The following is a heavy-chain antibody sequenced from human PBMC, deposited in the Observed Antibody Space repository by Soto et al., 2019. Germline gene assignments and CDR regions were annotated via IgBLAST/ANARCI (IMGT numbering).Heavy chain of an antibody. CDR1: GFTFDSYA. CDR3: AKDTVGGYSFWSGYYSDGLDV. CDR2: ISGSADGT. J-gene: IGHJ3*01. Sequence: EVKLLESGGGLAQPGGSLRLSCVGSGFTFDSYALSWVRQAPGKGLQWISAISGSADGTDYAHSVKGRFTISRDNSRNTVHLQMDSLRVEDTALYYCAKDTVGGYSFWSGYYSDGLDVWGQGTMVTVSS. D-gene: IGHD3-3*01. V-gene: IGHV3-23*01.